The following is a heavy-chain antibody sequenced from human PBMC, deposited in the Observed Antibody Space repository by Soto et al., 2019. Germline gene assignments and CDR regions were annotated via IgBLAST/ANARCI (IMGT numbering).Heavy chain of an antibody. CDR3: GKRGQEVPGPAH. Sequence: EVQLVESGGNLVQPGGSLRLSCAASGFTFSSYWMHWVRQAPGKGLVWVSRINSDGSSTSYVDSVKGRFTISRDNARNTLYLQVNSLSVEDTAVYYCGKRGQEVPGPAHWGQGAPVTVSS. CDR2: INSDGSST. J-gene: IGHJ4*02. CDR1: GFTFSSYW. V-gene: IGHV3-74*01.